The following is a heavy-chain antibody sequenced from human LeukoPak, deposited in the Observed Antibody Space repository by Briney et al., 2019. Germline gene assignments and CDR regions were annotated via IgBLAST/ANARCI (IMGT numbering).Heavy chain of an antibody. CDR3: ATLFHYDSSGYYFDY. Sequence: GASVKVSCKASGYTFTSYGISWVRQAPGQGLEWMGWISAYNGNTNYAQKLQGRVTMTTDTSTSTAYMELRSLRSDDTAVYYCATLFHYDSSGYYFDYWGQGTLVTVSS. CDR2: ISAYNGNT. D-gene: IGHD3-22*01. V-gene: IGHV1-18*01. J-gene: IGHJ4*02. CDR1: GYTFTSYG.